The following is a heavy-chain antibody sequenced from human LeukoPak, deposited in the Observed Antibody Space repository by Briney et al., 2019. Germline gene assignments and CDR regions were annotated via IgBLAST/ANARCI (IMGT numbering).Heavy chain of an antibody. Sequence: PSETLSLTCTVSGGSISSYYWSWIRQPPGKGLEWIGYIYYSGSTNYNPSLKSRVTISVDTSKNQFSLKLSSVTAADTAVYYCARTYGSGSYGFNYNWFDPWGQGTLVTVSS. CDR2: IYYSGST. CDR1: GGSISSYY. CDR3: ARTYGSGSYGFNYNWFDP. V-gene: IGHV4-59*01. D-gene: IGHD3-10*01. J-gene: IGHJ5*02.